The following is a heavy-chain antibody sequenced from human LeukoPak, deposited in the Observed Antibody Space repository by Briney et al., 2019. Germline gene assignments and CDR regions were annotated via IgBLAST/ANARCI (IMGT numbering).Heavy chain of an antibody. CDR1: GASISLYY. CDR3: VRPSSPHTYGVE. J-gene: IGHJ4*02. Sequence: SETLSLTCTVSGASISLYYWSWIRQPPGKGLEWIGYVSDIWRTAYNPSLESRVTISVDMSKNQFSLKVRSVTAADTALYYCVRPSSPHTYGVERGPGTLV. D-gene: IGHD5-18*01. CDR2: VSDIWRT. V-gene: IGHV4-59*08.